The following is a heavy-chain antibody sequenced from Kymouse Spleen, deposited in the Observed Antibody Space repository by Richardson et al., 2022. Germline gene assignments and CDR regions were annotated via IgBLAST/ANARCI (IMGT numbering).Heavy chain of an antibody. V-gene: IGHV3-15*01. CDR1: GFTFSNAW. CDR2: IKSKTDGGTT. CDR3: TTDTSIAARLDY. D-gene: IGHD6-6*01. Sequence: EVQLVESGGGLVKPGGSLRLSCAASGFTFSNAWMSWVRQAPGKGLEWVGRIKSKTDGGTTDYAAPVKGRFTISRDDSKNTLYLQMNSLKTEDTAVYYCTTDTSIAARLDYWGQGTLVTVSS. J-gene: IGHJ4*02.